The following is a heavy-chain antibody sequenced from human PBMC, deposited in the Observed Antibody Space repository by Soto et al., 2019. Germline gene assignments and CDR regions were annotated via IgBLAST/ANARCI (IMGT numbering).Heavy chain of an antibody. Sequence: QVQLVQSGAEVKRPGSSVKVSCQTSGGTFRTYIISWVRQAPGQGLEWMGRIIPILDVANYAQKFQGRVMITADKSTSTAHMKVMSLRTEDTAVYYCARSIQEARAVAGPKDIGIDPWGQGTSVTVSS. D-gene: IGHD6-19*01. CDR1: GGTFRTYI. J-gene: IGHJ5*02. V-gene: IGHV1-69*02. CDR2: IIPILDVA. CDR3: ARSIQEARAVAGPKDIGIDP.